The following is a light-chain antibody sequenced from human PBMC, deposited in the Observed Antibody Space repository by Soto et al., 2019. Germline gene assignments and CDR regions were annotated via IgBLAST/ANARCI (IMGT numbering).Light chain of an antibody. CDR1: SSDVGSYNL. J-gene: IGLJ1*01. CDR3: CSYAGSSTFV. V-gene: IGLV2-23*01. Sequence: SVLPQPASVSWSPGQSITISCTVTSSDVGSYNLVSWYQQHPGKAPKLMIYEGSKRPSGVSNRFSGSKSGNTASLTISGLQAEDEADYYCCSYAGSSTFVFGTGTKVTVL. CDR2: EGS.